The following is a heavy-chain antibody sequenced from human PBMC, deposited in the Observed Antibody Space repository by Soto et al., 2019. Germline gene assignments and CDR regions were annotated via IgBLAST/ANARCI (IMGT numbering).Heavy chain of an antibody. CDR3: AAGGGLPRYY. CDR1: GGSISSTTYY. V-gene: IGHV4-39*01. CDR2: FFIGGNT. J-gene: IGHJ4*02. Sequence: SETLSLTCTVSGGSISSTTYYWGWMRQPPGKGLEWIASFFIGGNTYYNPSLKSRVTISVDTSKNQSSLKLSSVTAADTAVYYCAAGGGLPRYYWGQGTLVTVSS. D-gene: IGHD5-12*01.